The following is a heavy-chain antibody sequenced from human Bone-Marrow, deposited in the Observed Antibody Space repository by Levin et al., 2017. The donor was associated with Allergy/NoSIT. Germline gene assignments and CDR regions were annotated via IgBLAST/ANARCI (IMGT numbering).Heavy chain of an antibody. CDR1: GLTLSSYG. Sequence: SGGSLRLSCVASGLTLSSYGMHWVRQAPGKGLEWVAVSSHDGTNKHYADSVKGRFTISRDNSKKTLYLEMNSLRHEDTAVYFCAKDQRGGYCTDSTCYLAMDVWGQGITVTVSS. J-gene: IGHJ6*02. D-gene: IGHD2-8*02. CDR3: AKDQRGGYCTDSTCYLAMDV. CDR2: SSHDGTNK. V-gene: IGHV3-30*18.